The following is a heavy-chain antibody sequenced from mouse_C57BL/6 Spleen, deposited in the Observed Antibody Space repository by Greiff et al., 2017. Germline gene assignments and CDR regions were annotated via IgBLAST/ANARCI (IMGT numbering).Heavy chain of an antibody. J-gene: IGHJ2*01. CDR2: IYPSDSET. CDR1: GYTFTSYW. CDR3: ARWANFYYFDY. V-gene: IGHV1-61*01. D-gene: IGHD3-1*01. Sequence: VQLQQPGAELVRPGSSVKLSCKASGYTFTSYWMDWVKQRPGQGLEWIGNIYPSDSETHYNQKFKDKATLTVDKSSSTAYMQLSSLTSEDSAVYYWARWANFYYFDYWGQGTTLTVSS.